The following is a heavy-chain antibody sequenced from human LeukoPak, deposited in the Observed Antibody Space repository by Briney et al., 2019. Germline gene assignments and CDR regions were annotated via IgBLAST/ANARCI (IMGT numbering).Heavy chain of an antibody. CDR1: GYTFTIYG. CDR2: ISAYNGNT. J-gene: IGHJ6*02. V-gene: IGHV1-18*01. Sequence: ASVTVSYKASGYTFTIYGISWVRQAPGQGLEWMGWISAYNGNTNYAQKLQGRVTMTTDTSTSTAYMELRSLRSDDTAVYYCARDDGILRYFDWLLYGMDVWGQGTTVTVSS. CDR3: ARDDGILRYFDWLLYGMDV. D-gene: IGHD3-9*01.